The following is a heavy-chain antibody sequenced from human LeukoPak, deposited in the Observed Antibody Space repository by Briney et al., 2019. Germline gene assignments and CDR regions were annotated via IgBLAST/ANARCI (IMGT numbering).Heavy chain of an antibody. J-gene: IGHJ3*02. CDR3: ARSPYYDSSGYYFYAFDI. CDR1: GGSISSSNW. CDR2: IYHSEST. V-gene: IGHV4-4*02. Sequence: SETLSLTCAVSGGSISSSNWWSWVRQPPGKGLEWIGEIYHSESTNYNPSLKSRVTISVDKSKNQFSLKLSSVTAADTAVYYCARSPYYDSSGYYFYAFDIWGQGTMVTVSS. D-gene: IGHD3-22*01.